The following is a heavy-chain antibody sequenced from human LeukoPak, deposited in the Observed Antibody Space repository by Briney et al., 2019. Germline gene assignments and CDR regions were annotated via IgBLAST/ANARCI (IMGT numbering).Heavy chain of an antibody. Sequence: PGGSLRLSCAASGFTVSSNYMSWVRQAPGKGLEWVSVIYSGGSTYYADSVKGRFTISRDNSENTLYLQMNSLRAEDTAVYYCARLADSSGYYLYYFDYWGQGTLVTVSS. CDR2: IYSGGST. CDR3: ARLADSSGYYLYYFDY. V-gene: IGHV3-66*04. CDR1: GFTVSSNY. J-gene: IGHJ4*02. D-gene: IGHD3-22*01.